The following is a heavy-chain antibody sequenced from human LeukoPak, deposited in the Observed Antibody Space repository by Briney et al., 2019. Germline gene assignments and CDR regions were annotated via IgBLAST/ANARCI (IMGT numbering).Heavy chain of an antibody. J-gene: IGHJ4*02. Sequence: GGSLRLSCAASGFTFSADWMTWVRQAPGKGLEWVAIIKPDGSDKNYLDSVKGRFTISRDNAKNSLDLQMNSLRPEDTAVYYCARSSSWAFDYWGQGTLVTVSS. CDR3: ARSSSWAFDY. D-gene: IGHD2-2*01. CDR1: GFTFSADW. V-gene: IGHV3-7*05. CDR2: IKPDGSDK.